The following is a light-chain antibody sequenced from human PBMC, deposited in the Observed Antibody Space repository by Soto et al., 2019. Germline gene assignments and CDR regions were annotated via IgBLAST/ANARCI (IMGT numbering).Light chain of an antibody. Sequence: QSVLTQPPSVSAAPGQKVTISCSGSRSNIGSNYVTWYQRLPGTAPRLLIHENEKRPSGIPDRFSGSKSGTSATLGIIGLQSGDEADYYCAAWDDSLSAGLFGGGTTLTVL. J-gene: IGLJ2*01. CDR2: ENE. CDR1: RSNIGSNY. V-gene: IGLV1-51*01. CDR3: AAWDDSLSAGL.